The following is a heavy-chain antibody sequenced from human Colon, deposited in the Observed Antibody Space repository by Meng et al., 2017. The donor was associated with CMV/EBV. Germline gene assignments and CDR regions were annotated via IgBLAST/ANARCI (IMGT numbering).Heavy chain of an antibody. J-gene: IGHJ4*02. Sequence: ESLKISCTVSGGSISSYYWSWIRQPPGKGLEWIGYIYYSGSTNYNPSLKSRVTISVDTSKNQFSLKLSSVTAADTAVYYCARDPWGPTDYWGQGTLVTVSS. CDR1: GGSISSYY. CDR3: ARDPWGPTDY. CDR2: IYYSGST. V-gene: IGHV4-59*01. D-gene: IGHD3-16*01.